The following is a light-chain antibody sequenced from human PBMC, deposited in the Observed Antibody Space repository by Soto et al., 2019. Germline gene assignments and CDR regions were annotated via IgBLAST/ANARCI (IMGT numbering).Light chain of an antibody. Sequence: EIVLTQSPAILSLSPGERATLSCRASQSVGTYLDWYQQKLGQAPRLLIYDASNRATGIPARFSGSGSGTDLTLTISRLEPEDFAVYYCQQRVNWLTFGGGTKVEL. CDR2: DAS. CDR3: QQRVNWLT. V-gene: IGKV3-11*01. J-gene: IGKJ4*01. CDR1: QSVGTY.